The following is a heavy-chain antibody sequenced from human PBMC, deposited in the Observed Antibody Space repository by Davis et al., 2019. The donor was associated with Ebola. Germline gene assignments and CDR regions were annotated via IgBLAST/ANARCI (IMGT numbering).Heavy chain of an antibody. D-gene: IGHD3-10*01. CDR1: WYSFPSYR. CDR3: ARRGGSGIDLIDY. V-gene: IGHV5-51*01. CDR2: INPGDSDT. Sequence: GESPKTPRQCSWYSFPSYRFGRVRQMPGKGLERMGIINPGDSDTKYSPSFQGQVTISADTSISTAYLQWSSLKASDTAMYYCARRGGSGIDLIDYWGQGTLVTVSS. J-gene: IGHJ4*02.